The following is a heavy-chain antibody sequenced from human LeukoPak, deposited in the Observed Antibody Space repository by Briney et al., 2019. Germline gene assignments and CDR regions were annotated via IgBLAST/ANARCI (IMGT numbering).Heavy chain of an antibody. Sequence: GGSLRLSCAASGFTFSNAWMSWVRQAPGKGLEWVGHIKSKSEGGTTDHAAPVKGRFSITRDDSKNTVYLQMNSLKTEDTAVYRCATLGRHSRGLNYWGQGTLVTVSS. CDR2: IKSKSEGGTT. V-gene: IGHV3-15*01. CDR3: ATLGRHSRGLNY. J-gene: IGHJ4*02. D-gene: IGHD1-26*01. CDR1: GFTFSNAW.